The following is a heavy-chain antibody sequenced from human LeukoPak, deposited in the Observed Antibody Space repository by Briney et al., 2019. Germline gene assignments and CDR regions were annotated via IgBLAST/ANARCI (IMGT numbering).Heavy chain of an antibody. CDR3: ARDLLAYYDILTGYFHFDY. CDR2: INPNSGGT. J-gene: IGHJ4*02. Sequence: ASVKVSCKASGYTFTGYYMHWVRQAPGHGLEWMGWINPNSGGTNYAQKFQGRVTMATDASISTAYMELSRLRSDDTAVYYCARDLLAYYDILTGYFHFDYWGQGTLVTVSS. D-gene: IGHD3-9*01. CDR1: GYTFTGYY. V-gene: IGHV1-2*02.